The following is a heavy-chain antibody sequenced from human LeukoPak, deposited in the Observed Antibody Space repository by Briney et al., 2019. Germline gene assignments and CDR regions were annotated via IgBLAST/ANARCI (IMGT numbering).Heavy chain of an antibody. CDR1: GGSISSGGYS. V-gene: IGHV4-30-2*01. Sequence: PSQTLSLTCAVSGGSISSGGYSWSWIRQPPGKGLEWIGYIYHSGSTYYNPSLKSRATISVDRSKNQFSLKLSSVTAADTAVYYCARGGNYYDSSGYSDVPYYFDYWGQGTLVTVSS. CDR3: ARGGNYYDSSGYSDVPYYFDY. D-gene: IGHD3-22*01. J-gene: IGHJ4*02. CDR2: IYHSGST.